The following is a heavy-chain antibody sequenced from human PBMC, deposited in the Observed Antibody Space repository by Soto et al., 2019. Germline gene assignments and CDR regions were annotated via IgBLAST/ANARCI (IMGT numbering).Heavy chain of an antibody. CDR3: ARDLVKT. V-gene: IGHV1-2*02. Sequence: GAPVKDSCKASGYTYTGYYIHWVRPAPGQGLEWLGWIHPTRGGTNSAQKFQGRFTMTRDTSISTAYMELSRLSSDDSVVYYCARDLVKTWGQGTLVTVSS. CDR1: GYTYTGYY. CDR2: IHPTRGGT. J-gene: IGHJ5*02. D-gene: IGHD3-22*01.